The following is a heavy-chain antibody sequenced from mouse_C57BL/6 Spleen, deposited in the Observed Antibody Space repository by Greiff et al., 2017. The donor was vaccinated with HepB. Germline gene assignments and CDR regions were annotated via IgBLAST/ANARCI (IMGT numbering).Heavy chain of an antibody. CDR1: GYAFSSYW. CDR3: ARHEGPLGAMDY. J-gene: IGHJ4*01. D-gene: IGHD3-1*01. Sequence: VQLQQSGAELVKPGASVKISCKASGYAFSSYWMNWVKQRPGKGLEWIGQIYPGDGDTNYNGKFKGKATLTADKSSSTAYMQLSSLTSEDSAVYFCARHEGPLGAMDYWGQGTSVTVSS. V-gene: IGHV1-80*01. CDR2: IYPGDGDT.